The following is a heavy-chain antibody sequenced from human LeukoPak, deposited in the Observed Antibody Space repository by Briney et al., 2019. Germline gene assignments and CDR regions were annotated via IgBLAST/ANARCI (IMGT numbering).Heavy chain of an antibody. J-gene: IGHJ4*02. D-gene: IGHD2-2*01. CDR1: GFTFSSYS. CDR2: IGISSGNT. CDR3: ARDTKYAFDN. Sequence: GSLRLSCAASGFTFSSYSMNWVRQAPGKGLEWISYIGISSGNTKYADSVKGRFTISGDKAKISVYLQMNSLRVEDTAVYYCARDTKYAFDNWGQGTLVTVSS. V-gene: IGHV3-48*01.